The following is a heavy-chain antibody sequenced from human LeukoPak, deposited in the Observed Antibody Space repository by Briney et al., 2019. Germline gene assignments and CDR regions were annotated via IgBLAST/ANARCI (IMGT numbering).Heavy chain of an antibody. Sequence: HPGGSLRLSCAASGFTFNNYAMNWVRQAPGKGLEWVSVISGSGGTTYYADSVKGRFTISRDSSKNTLYLQMNSLRAEDTAAYYCAKARDSPPDYGDRGSPADYWGQGTLVTVSS. V-gene: IGHV3-23*01. D-gene: IGHD4-17*01. CDR2: ISGSGGTT. CDR1: GFTFNNYA. J-gene: IGHJ4*02. CDR3: AKARDSPPDYGDRGSPADY.